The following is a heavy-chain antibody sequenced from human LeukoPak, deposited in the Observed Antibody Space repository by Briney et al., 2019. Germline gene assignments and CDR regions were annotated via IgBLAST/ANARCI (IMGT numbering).Heavy chain of an antibody. CDR2: ISGTGGST. J-gene: IGHJ4*02. V-gene: IGHV3-23*01. CDR1: EFTFSNYA. Sequence: QPGGSLRLSCGASEFTFSNYAMSWVRQAPGKGLEWVSSISGTGGSTFYADSVKGRFSLSRDNSKNTLYLQMNSLRADDTAAYYCAKHGSLYSYSFLGSGWGQGTLVTVPS. CDR3: AKHGSLYSYSFLGSG. D-gene: IGHD6-6*01.